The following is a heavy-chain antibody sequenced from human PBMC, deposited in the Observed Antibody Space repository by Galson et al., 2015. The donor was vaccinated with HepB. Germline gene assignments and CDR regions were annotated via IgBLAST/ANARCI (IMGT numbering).Heavy chain of an antibody. CDR1: GYTFSTYG. V-gene: IGHV1-18*01. J-gene: IGHJ4*02. CDR2: ISAFNGNT. D-gene: IGHD2-2*01. CDR3: ARDRDPFVVVPVAIGDFDY. Sequence: SVKVSCKASGYTFSTYGITWVRQAPGQGLEWMGWISAFNGNTKYAQKYQGRVTMTTDTSTTTAYMELRTLTSDDTAVYYCARDRDPFVVVPVAIGDFDYWGQATLVTVSP.